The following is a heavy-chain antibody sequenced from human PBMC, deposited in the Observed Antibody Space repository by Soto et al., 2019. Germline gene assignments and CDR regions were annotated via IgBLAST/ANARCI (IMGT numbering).Heavy chain of an antibody. J-gene: IGHJ4*02. CDR3: ARADRFFFDF. D-gene: IGHD3-3*01. CDR2: TYYRSKWYN. V-gene: IGHV6-1*01. Sequence: SQTLSLTCAISGDSVSSNSAAWNWIRQSPSRGLEWLGRTYYRSKWYNDYAVSVKSRITINPDTSKNQFYRQLNSVSPGDTAVYYFARADRFFFDFWGKGPLGAVAS. CDR1: GDSVSSNSAA.